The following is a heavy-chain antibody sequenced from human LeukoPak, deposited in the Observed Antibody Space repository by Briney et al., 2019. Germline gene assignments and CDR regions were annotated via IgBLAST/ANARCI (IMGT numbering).Heavy chain of an antibody. CDR3: ARDFSAAFDI. CDR1: GGSFGNYY. V-gene: IGHV4-59*01. J-gene: IGHJ3*02. Sequence: SETLSLTCIVSGGSFGNYYWSWIRQPPGKGLEWIGYIYDSGTTNYNPSLKSRVTISVDTATNQFSLKLRSVTAADTAVYYCARDFSAAFDIWGQGTMVIVSS. CDR2: IYDSGTT. D-gene: IGHD2/OR15-2a*01.